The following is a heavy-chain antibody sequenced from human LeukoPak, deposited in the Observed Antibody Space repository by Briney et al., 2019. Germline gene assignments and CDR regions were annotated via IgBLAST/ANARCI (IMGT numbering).Heavy chain of an antibody. CDR3: AKDRRGGAVAGQIDY. Sequence: GGSLRLSCAASGFTFSSYGMHWVRQAPGKGLEWVAVISYDGSNKYYADSVKGRFTISRDNSKNTLYLQMNSLRAEDTAVYYCAKDRRGGAVAGQIDYWGQGTLVTVSS. D-gene: IGHD6-19*01. V-gene: IGHV3-30*18. J-gene: IGHJ4*02. CDR2: ISYDGSNK. CDR1: GFTFSSYG.